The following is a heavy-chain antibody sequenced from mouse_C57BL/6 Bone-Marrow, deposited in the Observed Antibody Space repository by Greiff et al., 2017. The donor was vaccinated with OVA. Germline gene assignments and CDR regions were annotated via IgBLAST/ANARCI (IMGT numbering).Heavy chain of an antibody. D-gene: IGHD2-4*01. CDR1: GFSLTSYG. CDR3: AKIYYDYGGYAMDY. Sequence: QVQLKESGPGLVQPSQSLSITCTVSGFSLTSYGVHWVRQSPGKGLEWLGVIWRGGSTDYNAAFMSRLSITKDNSKSQVFFKINSLQADDTAIYYCAKIYYDYGGYAMDYWGQGTSVTVSS. J-gene: IGHJ4*01. V-gene: IGHV2-5*01. CDR2: IWRGGST.